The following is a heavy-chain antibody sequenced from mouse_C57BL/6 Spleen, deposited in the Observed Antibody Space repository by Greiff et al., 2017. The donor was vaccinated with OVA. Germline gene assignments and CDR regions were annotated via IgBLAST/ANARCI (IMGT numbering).Heavy chain of an antibody. J-gene: IGHJ2*01. V-gene: IGHV1-22*01. CDR1: RYTFTDYN. D-gene: IGHD4-1*01. CDR3: ASKRTGTFDY. CDR2: INPNNGGT. Sequence: VQLQQSGPELVKPGASVKMSCKASRYTFTDYNMHWVKQSHGKSLEWIGYINPNNGGTSYNQKFKGKATLTVNKSSSTAYMELRSLTSEDSAVYYCASKRTGTFDYWGQGTTLTVSS.